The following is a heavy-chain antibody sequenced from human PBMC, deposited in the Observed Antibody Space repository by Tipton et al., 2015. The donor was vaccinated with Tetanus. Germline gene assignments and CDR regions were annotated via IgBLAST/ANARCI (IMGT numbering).Heavy chain of an antibody. CDR1: GFSFSPYA. Sequence: SLRLSCAASGFSFSPYAMSWVRQAPGKGLEWISTISDKGGSFYFSDSVKGRFTISRDNSRNTLDLEMNSLRAEDTGVYYCAKVGSSTVVVSATEKYFDSWGQGSQVTVSS. D-gene: IGHD2-15*01. J-gene: IGHJ4*02. CDR2: ISDKGGSF. CDR3: AKVGSSTVVVSATEKYFDS. V-gene: IGHV3-23*01.